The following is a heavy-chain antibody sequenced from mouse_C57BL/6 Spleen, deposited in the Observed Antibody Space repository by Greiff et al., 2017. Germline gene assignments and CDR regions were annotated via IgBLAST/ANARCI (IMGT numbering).Heavy chain of an antibody. Sequence: DVMLVESGGGLVKPGGSLKLSCAASGFTFSSYAMSWVRQTPEKRLEWVATISDGGSYTYYPDNVKGRFTISRDNAKNNLYLQMSHLKSEDTAMYYCARDPGTDAMDYWGQGTSVTVSS. V-gene: IGHV5-4*01. D-gene: IGHD4-1*01. CDR1: GFTFSSYA. CDR3: ARDPGTDAMDY. CDR2: ISDGGSYT. J-gene: IGHJ4*01.